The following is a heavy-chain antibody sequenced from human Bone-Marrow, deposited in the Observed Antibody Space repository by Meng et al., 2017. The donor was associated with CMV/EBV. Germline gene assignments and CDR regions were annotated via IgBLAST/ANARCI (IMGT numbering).Heavy chain of an antibody. CDR2: ISSSGSTI. J-gene: IGHJ5*02. CDR1: GFTFSDYY. V-gene: IGHV3-11*04. CDR3: ARDRGIAAVNWFDP. Sequence: GESLKISCAASGFTFSDYYMSWIRQAPGKGLEWVSYISSSGSTIYYADSVKGRFTISRDNAKNSLYLQMNSLRAEDTAVYYCARDRGIAAVNWFDPWGQGILVTFSS. D-gene: IGHD6-13*01.